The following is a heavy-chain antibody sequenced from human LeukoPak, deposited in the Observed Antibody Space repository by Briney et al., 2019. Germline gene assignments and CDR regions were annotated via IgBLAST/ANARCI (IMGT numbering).Heavy chain of an antibody. D-gene: IGHD2-15*01. CDR1: GFTLSDHY. CDR2: TRNKVNSYTT. J-gene: IGHJ4*02. CDR3: TRSKSARDFDY. Sequence: PGGSLRLSCAASGFTLSDHYMDWVRQAPGKGLEWLGRTRNKVNSYTTEYAASVKGRFTISRDDSKNSLYLQMNSLKTEDTALYYCTRSKSARDFDYWGQGTLVTVSS. V-gene: IGHV3-72*01.